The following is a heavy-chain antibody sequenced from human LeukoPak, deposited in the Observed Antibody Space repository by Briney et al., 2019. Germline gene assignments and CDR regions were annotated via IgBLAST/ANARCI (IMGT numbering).Heavy chain of an antibody. CDR3: ARGPTENYFVSGSYDYFDS. Sequence: QSGASLRLSCAASGFTFSSYEMNWVRQAPGKGLEWVSYISSSGSTIYYADSVKGRFTISRDNAKNSLYLQMNSLRAEDTAVYYCARGPTENYFVSGSYDYFDSWGQGTLVTVSS. V-gene: IGHV3-48*03. CDR2: ISSSGSTI. D-gene: IGHD3-10*01. J-gene: IGHJ4*02. CDR1: GFTFSSYE.